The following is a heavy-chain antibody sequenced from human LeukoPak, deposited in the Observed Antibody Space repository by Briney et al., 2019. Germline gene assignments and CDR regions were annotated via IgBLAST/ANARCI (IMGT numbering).Heavy chain of an antibody. CDR3: ARVRDSSSWYYFDY. CDR1: GGTFSSYA. J-gene: IGHJ4*02. D-gene: IGHD6-13*01. CDR2: IIPIFGTA. V-gene: IGHV1-69*13. Sequence: VASVKVSCKASGGTFSSYAISWVRQAPRQGLEWMGGIIPIFGTANYAQKFQGRVTITADESTSTAYMELSSLRSEDTAVYYCARVRDSSSWYYFDYWGQGTLVTVSS.